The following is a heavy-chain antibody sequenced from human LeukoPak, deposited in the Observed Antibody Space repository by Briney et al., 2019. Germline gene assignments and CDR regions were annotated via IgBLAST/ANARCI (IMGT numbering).Heavy chain of an antibody. J-gene: IGHJ4*02. CDR1: GLTVSKYW. CDR3: ATKQWLAPPPDS. Sequence: PGGSLRLSCAPSGLTVSKYWMLWVRQAPGKGLESVSRINTDGTVTTYADSVKGRFTVSRDNADSTMFLQMNSVRDEDTAVYYCATKQWLAPPPDSWGQGTPVTVSS. CDR2: INTDGTVT. D-gene: IGHD6-19*01. V-gene: IGHV3-74*01.